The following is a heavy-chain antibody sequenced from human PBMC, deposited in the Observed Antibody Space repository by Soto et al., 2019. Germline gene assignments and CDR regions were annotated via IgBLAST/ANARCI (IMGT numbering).Heavy chain of an antibody. CDR3: STGRVVYRGGVTSF. J-gene: IGHJ4*02. D-gene: IGHD3-16*01. V-gene: IGHV3-15*07. CDR2: IKSKIDGGTT. CDR1: GFNFSKAW. Sequence: GGSLRLSCAASGFNFSKAWMNWIRQAPEKGLEWVGRIKSKIDGGTTDYAAPVKGRFSISGDESKNTIYLQMDSLKTEDTAVYFCSTGRVVYRGGVTSFWVQGTVVTVSS.